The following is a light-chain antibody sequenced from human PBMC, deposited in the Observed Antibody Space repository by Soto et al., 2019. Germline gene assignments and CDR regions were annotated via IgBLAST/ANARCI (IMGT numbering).Light chain of an antibody. V-gene: IGKV1-33*01. CDR1: QDISNY. Sequence: DIQMTQSPSSLSASVGDRVTITCQARQDISNYLNWYQQKPGKAPKLLIYDATNLETGVPPRFSASGSETDFTFSISSLQTEDIETYYYKKYDKLPNPCGGGTKVEIK. CDR3: KKYDKLPNP. CDR2: DAT. J-gene: IGKJ4*01.